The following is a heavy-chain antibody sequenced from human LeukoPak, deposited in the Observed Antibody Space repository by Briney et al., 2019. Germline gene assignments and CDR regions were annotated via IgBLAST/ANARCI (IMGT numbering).Heavy chain of an antibody. V-gene: IGHV3-21*04. CDR1: GFTFSSYS. CDR2: ISSSSSYI. Sequence: GGSLRLSCAASGFTFSSYSMNWVRQAPGKGLEWVSSISSSSSYIYYADSVKGRFTISRDNSRNTLYLQMNSLRADDTAVYYCAKDHGVAVAGMYYWGQGALVTVSS. J-gene: IGHJ4*02. D-gene: IGHD6-19*01. CDR3: AKDHGVAVAGMYY.